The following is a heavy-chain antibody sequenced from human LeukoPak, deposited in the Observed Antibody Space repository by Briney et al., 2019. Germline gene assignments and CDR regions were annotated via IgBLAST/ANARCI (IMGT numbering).Heavy chain of an antibody. CDR2: ISGSSSHI. Sequence: GGSLRLSCAASGFTFSPYAMNWVRQAPGEGLEWVSSISGSSSHIYYADLVKGRFTISRDNAKNSLYLQLNSLRAEDTAVYYCARDADPRDGYNYGDAFHIWGQGTMVTVSS. CDR1: GFTFSPYA. J-gene: IGHJ3*02. V-gene: IGHV3-21*01. D-gene: IGHD5-24*01. CDR3: ARDADPRDGYNYGDAFHI.